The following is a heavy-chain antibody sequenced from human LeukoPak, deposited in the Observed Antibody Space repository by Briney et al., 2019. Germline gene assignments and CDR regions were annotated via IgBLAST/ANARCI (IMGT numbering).Heavy chain of an antibody. CDR2: ISDSGGGT. D-gene: IGHD5-18*01. V-gene: IGHV3-23*01. CDR1: GFTFSSYA. Sequence: GGSLRPSCAASGFTFSSYAMSWVRQAPGKGLEWVSAISDSGGGTYYTDSVKGRFTISRDNSKTTLYLQMNSLRAEDTAVYYCARGGYSYGFLFEYWGQGTLVTVSS. J-gene: IGHJ4*02. CDR3: ARGGYSYGFLFEY.